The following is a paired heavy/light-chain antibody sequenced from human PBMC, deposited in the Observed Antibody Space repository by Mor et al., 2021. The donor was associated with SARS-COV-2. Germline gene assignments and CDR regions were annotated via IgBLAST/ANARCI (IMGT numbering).Heavy chain of an antibody. J-gene: IGHJ4*02. V-gene: IGHV4-59*01. CDR2: IYYSGST. D-gene: IGHD6-13*01. CDR3: ARGPYGIAAVGTNLDY. Sequence: QVQLQESGPGLVMPSETLSLICTVSGGSISGFYWSWIRQPPGKGLEWIGYIYYSGSTNYNPSLKSRVTISVDTSKNQFSLKLSSVTAADTAVYYCARGPYGIAAVGTNLDYWGQGTLVTVSS. CDR1: GGSISGFY.
Light chain of an antibody. Sequence: DIQMTQSPSSVSASVGDRVTITCRASQGIASWLVWYQQKPGKAPNLLIYAASSLQSGVPSRFSGSGSGRDFTLTISSLQPEDFATYYCQQANSFPLTFGPGTKVDIK. CDR2: AAS. CDR1: QGIASW. CDR3: QQANSFPLT. J-gene: IGKJ3*01. V-gene: IGKV1-12*01.